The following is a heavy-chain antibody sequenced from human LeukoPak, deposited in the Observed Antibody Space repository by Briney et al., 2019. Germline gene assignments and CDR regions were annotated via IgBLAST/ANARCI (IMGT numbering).Heavy chain of an antibody. D-gene: IGHD1-14*01. CDR1: GGSFSGYY. J-gene: IGHJ5*02. CDR3: ARRFPVLATNWFDP. CDR2: INHSGST. V-gene: IGHV4-34*01. Sequence: KPSETLSLTCAVYGGSFSGYYWSWIRQPPGKGLEWIGEINHSGSTNYNPSLKSRVTISVDTSKNQFSLKLSSVTAADTAVYYCARRFPVLATNWFDPWGQGTLVTVSS.